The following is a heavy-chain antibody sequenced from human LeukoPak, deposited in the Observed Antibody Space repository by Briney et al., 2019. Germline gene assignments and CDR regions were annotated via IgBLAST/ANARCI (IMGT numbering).Heavy chain of an antibody. J-gene: IGHJ4*02. CDR3: AKEIWPTVTTLGHTYFDY. CDR2: IRYDGSNK. V-gene: IGHV3-30*02. D-gene: IGHD4-17*01. Sequence: QPGGSLRLSCAASGFTFSRYGMHWVRQAPGKGLEWVAFIRYDGSNKYYADSVKGRFTISRDNSENTLYLQMNSLRAEDTAVFYCAKEIWPTVTTLGHTYFDYWGQGALVTVSS. CDR1: GFTFSRYG.